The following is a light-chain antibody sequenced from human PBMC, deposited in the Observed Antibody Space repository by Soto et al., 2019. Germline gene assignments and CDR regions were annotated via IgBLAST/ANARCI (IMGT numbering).Light chain of an antibody. Sequence: DIQMTQSPSTLSASVGDRVTITCRASQSISSWLAWYQQKPGKAPKLLIYKASDLESGVPSRFSGSGSGTEFTLTIAGLQPDDFATYYCQHYNSYPWTFGQGTKVDIK. CDR1: QSISSW. J-gene: IGKJ1*01. CDR2: KAS. CDR3: QHYNSYPWT. V-gene: IGKV1-5*03.